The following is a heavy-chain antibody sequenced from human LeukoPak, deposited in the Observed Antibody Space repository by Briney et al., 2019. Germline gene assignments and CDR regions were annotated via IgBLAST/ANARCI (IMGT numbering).Heavy chain of an antibody. J-gene: IGHJ4*02. CDR2: IYTSGST. V-gene: IGHV4-4*07. D-gene: IGHD3-22*01. Sequence: SETLSLTCTVSGGSISNYYWSWIRQPAGKGLEWIGRIYTSGSTSYNPSLKSRVTMSVDTSKNQFSLKLSSVTAADTAVYYCARDYSAGRGYYDCWGQGTLVTVSS. CDR3: ARDYSAGRGYYDC. CDR1: GGSISNYY.